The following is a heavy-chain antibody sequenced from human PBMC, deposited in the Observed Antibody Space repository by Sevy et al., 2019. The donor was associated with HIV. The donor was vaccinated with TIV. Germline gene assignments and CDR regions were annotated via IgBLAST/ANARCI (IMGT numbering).Heavy chain of an antibody. J-gene: IGHJ4*02. V-gene: IGHV1-2*02. CDR3: ARMGSGSYHVVY. CDR2: INPNSGGT. D-gene: IGHD1-26*01. CDR1: GYTFTGYY. Sequence: ASVKVSCKASGYTFTGYYIHWVRQAPGQGLEWMGWINPNSGGTNYTQKFQGRVTMTRDTSITTAYMELSRLRSDDKAVYYCARMGSGSYHVVYWGQGTLVTVSS.